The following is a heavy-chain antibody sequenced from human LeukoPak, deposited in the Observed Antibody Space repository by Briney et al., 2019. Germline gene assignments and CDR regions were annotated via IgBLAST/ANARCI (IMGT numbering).Heavy chain of an antibody. D-gene: IGHD3-22*01. CDR1: GGYISSSSYY. V-gene: IGHV4-39*01. Sequence: PETLSLTYTVSGGYISSSSYYWGWIRQPPGKGLEWIGSIYYSGRTYDNPSLKSRVTMSVDTSKNQFSLKLSSVTAADTAVYYCARLLYDRSGYYWFDPWGQGTLVTVSS. CDR2: IYYSGRT. J-gene: IGHJ5*02. CDR3: ARLLYDRSGYYWFDP.